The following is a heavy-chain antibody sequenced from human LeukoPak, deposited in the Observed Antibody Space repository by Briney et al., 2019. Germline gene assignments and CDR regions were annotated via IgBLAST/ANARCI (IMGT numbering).Heavy chain of an antibody. D-gene: IGHD3-10*01. CDR3: ARDPSPYYYGSGSPTDY. Sequence: GGSLRLSCAASGFTFSSYEMNWVRQAPGKGLEWVSYISSSGSTIYYADSVKGRFTISRDNAKNSLYLQMNSLRAEDTAVYYCARDPSPYYYGSGSPTDYWGQGTLVTVSS. J-gene: IGHJ4*02. CDR2: ISSSGSTI. V-gene: IGHV3-48*03. CDR1: GFTFSSYE.